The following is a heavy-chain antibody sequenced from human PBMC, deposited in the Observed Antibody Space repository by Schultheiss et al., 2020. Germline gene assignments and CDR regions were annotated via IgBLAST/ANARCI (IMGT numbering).Heavy chain of an antibody. Sequence: SETLSLTCAVSGGSISSYYWTWIRQSPGKGLEWIGRIHISGHTNYNPSLKSRVTISVDTSKNQFSLKLSSVTAADTAMYYCARPYNSGTDYWGQGTLVTVSS. D-gene: IGHD5-12*01. J-gene: IGHJ4*02. CDR3: ARPYNSGTDY. CDR1: GGSISSYY. CDR2: IHISGHT. V-gene: IGHV4-59*01.